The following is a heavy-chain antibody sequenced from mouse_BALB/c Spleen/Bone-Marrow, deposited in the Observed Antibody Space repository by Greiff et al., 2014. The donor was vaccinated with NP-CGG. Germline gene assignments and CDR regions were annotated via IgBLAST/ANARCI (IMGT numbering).Heavy chain of an antibody. Sequence: VQLQQSGVDLVKPAASVKLSCKTSGYTFTSYWIQWVKQRPGQGLGWIGEIFPGTGTTYYNEKFKGKATLTIDTSSSTDYMQLSSLTSEDSAVYFCAREGSRQLGYFDVWGAGTTVTVSS. V-gene: IGHV1S132*01. J-gene: IGHJ1*01. CDR3: AREGSRQLGYFDV. CDR1: GYTFTSYW. D-gene: IGHD1-1*01. CDR2: IFPGTGTT.